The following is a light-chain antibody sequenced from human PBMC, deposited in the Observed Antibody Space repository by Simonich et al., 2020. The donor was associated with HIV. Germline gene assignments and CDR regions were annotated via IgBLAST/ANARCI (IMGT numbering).Light chain of an antibody. CDR1: KGISSA. Sequence: AIQLTQSPSSLSASVGDRVTITCRASKGISSALAWYQQKPGKAPKLLIYDASSLESGVPSRFSGSGSGTDFTLTISSLQPEDFATYFCQQSYITPTFGQGTKLEIK. CDR3: QQSYITPT. V-gene: IGKV1-13*02. CDR2: DAS. J-gene: IGKJ2*01.